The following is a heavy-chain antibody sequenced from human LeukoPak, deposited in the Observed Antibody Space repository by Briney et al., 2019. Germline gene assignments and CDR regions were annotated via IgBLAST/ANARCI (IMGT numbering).Heavy chain of an antibody. CDR1: GGSFSGYY. D-gene: IGHD6-6*01. CDR3: ASRPQGPFDY. CDR2: INHSGST. V-gene: IGHV4-34*01. J-gene: IGHJ4*02. Sequence: PSETLSLTCAVYGGSFSGYYWSWIRQPPGKGLEWIGEINHSGSTNYNPSLKSRVTISVDTSKNQFSLKLSSVTAADTAVYYCASRPQGPFDYWGQGTLVTVSS.